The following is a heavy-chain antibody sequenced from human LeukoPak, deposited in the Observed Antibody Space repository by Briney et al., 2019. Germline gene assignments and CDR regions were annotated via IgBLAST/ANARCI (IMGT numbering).Heavy chain of an antibody. CDR3: AKGGQQLPHAYYFDY. Sequence: GGPLRLSCAASGFSFSNYGMHWVRQAPGKGLEWVAFIRFDGSDRYYTDSVKGRFTISRDNSKNTLYLQMNSLRAEDTAVYYCAKGGQQLPHAYYFDYWGQGTLVTVSS. V-gene: IGHV3-30*02. D-gene: IGHD6-13*01. J-gene: IGHJ4*02. CDR2: IRFDGSDR. CDR1: GFSFSNYG.